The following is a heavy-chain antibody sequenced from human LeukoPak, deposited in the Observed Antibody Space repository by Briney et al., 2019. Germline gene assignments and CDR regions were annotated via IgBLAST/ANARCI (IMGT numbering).Heavy chain of an antibody. CDR1: GFTFSSYW. CDR2: INSDGSST. D-gene: IGHD2-2*01. J-gene: IGHJ4*02. Sequence: GGSLRLSCAASGFTFSSYWMHWVRQAPGKGLVWVSRINSDGSSTSYADSVKGRFTISRDNAKNTLYLQMNSLRAEDTAVYYCAHLSGYYSSTSCYAWGQGTLVTVSS. V-gene: IGHV3-74*01. CDR3: AHLSGYYSSTSCYA.